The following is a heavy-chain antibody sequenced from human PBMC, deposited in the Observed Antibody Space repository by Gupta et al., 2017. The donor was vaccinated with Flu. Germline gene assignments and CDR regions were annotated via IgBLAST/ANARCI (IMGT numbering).Heavy chain of an antibody. Sequence: EVQLVESGGGLVQPGGSLTLSCAASGFSFSDYEMNWVRQAPGKGPEWVSYISSSDDTRHYLDSVRGRFTISRDNAKNSLYLQMNSLRVEDTAVYYGATNGPFGYNWGQGTLVTVSS. V-gene: IGHV3-48*03. D-gene: IGHD3-16*01. CDR3: ATNGPFGYN. J-gene: IGHJ4*02. CDR1: GFSFSDYE. CDR2: ISSSDDTR.